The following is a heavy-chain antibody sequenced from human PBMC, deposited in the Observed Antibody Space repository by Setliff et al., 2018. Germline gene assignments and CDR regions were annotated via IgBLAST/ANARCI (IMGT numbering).Heavy chain of an antibody. CDR2: MNPNSGNT. J-gene: IGHJ6*03. CDR1: GYTFTSYD. Sequence: ASVKVSCKASGYTFTSYDINWVRQATGQGLGWMGWMNPNSGNTGYAQKFQGRVTITRNTSISTAYMGLSSLRSEDTAVYYCARSYQGVDDFWSGYFQTDYYYYMDVWGKGTTVTVSS. V-gene: IGHV1-8*03. CDR3: ARSYQGVDDFWSGYFQTDYYYYMDV. D-gene: IGHD3-3*01.